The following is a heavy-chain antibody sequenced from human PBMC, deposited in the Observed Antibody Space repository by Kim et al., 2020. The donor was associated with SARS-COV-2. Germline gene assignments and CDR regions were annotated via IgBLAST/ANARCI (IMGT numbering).Heavy chain of an antibody. D-gene: IGHD3-22*01. CDR2: ISSSSSYI. CDR3: ARAHKYYYDSSGYSGDY. J-gene: IGHJ4*02. V-gene: IGHV3-21*01. CDR1: GFTFSSYS. Sequence: GGSLRLSCAASGFTFSSYSMSWVRQAPGKGLEWVSSISSSSSYIYYADSVKGRFTISRDNAKNSLYLQMNSLRAEDTAVYYCARAHKYYYDSSGYSGDYWGQGTLVTVSS.